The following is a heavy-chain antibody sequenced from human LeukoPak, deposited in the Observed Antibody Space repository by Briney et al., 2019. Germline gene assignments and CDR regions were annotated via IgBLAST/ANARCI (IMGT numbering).Heavy chain of an antibody. V-gene: IGHV3-15*01. D-gene: IGHD2-2*01. CDR3: TLVPAAIFT. CDR1: GFTFSKAW. J-gene: IGHJ5*02. Sequence: GGSLRLSCTASGFTFSKAWMNWVRQAPGKGLEWVGRIKSKIDGETIDYAASVKGRFTILRDDSKNTLYLQLNSLKTEDTAVYYCTLVPAAIFTWGQGTLVTVSS. CDR2: IKSKIDGETI.